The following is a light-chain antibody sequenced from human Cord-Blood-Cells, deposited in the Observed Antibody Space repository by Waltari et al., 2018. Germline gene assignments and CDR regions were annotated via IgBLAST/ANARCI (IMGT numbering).Light chain of an antibody. J-gene: IGLJ2*01. CDR1: SRDVGGYNY. CDR2: DAS. Sequence: QSALTQPASVSGSPGQSITISCPGTSRDVGGYNYVSWYQQPPGKPPNLMLYDASNRPSGVSNRFSGSKSGNTASLTISGLQAEDEADYYCSSYTSSSTVVFGGGTKLTVL. CDR3: SSYTSSSTVV. V-gene: IGLV2-14*01.